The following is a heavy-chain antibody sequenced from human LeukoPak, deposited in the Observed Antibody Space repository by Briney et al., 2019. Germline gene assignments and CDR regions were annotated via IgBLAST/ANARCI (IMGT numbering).Heavy chain of an antibody. V-gene: IGHV3-53*01. CDR2: IYSGGST. CDR1: GFTVSSNY. J-gene: IGHJ6*02. CDR3: ARDFYYYGMDV. Sequence: GGSLRLSCAASGFTVSSNYMSWVRQAPGKGLEWVSVIYSGGSTYYADSVKGRFTISRDNSKNTLYLQMNSLRAEDTAVYYCARDFYYYGMDVWGQGTTVAVSS.